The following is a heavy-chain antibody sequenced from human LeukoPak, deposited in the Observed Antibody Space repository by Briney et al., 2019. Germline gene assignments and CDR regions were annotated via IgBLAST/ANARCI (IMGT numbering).Heavy chain of an antibody. CDR3: AIKSDYGDYLGGDY. Sequence: GGSLRLSCAASGFTFSSYEMNWVRQAPGKGLEWVSYISSSGSTIYYADSVKGRFTISRDNAKNSLYLQMNSVRAEDTAVYYCAIKSDYGDYLGGDYWGQGTLVTVSS. J-gene: IGHJ4*02. V-gene: IGHV3-48*03. D-gene: IGHD4-17*01. CDR1: GFTFSSYE. CDR2: ISSSGSTI.